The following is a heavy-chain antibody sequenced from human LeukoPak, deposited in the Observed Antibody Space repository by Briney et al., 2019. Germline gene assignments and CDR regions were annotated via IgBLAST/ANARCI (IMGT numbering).Heavy chain of an antibody. CDR2: ISAYNGNT. CDR1: GYTFTSYG. Sequence: ASVKVSCKASGYTFTSYGISWVRQAPGQGLEWMGWISAYNGNTNYAQKLQGRVTMTTDTSTSTAYTELRSLRSDDAAVCYCARDGYYYDILTGYGYYMDVWGKGTTVTVSS. CDR3: ARDGYYYDILTGYGYYMDV. V-gene: IGHV1-18*01. D-gene: IGHD3-9*01. J-gene: IGHJ6*03.